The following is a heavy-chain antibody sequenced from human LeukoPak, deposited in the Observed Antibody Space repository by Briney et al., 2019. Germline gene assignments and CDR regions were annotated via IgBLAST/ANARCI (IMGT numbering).Heavy chain of an antibody. J-gene: IGHJ3*02. CDR2: IYYSGTT. D-gene: IGHD3-16*01. CDR1: GGSISSYY. V-gene: IGHV4-59*08. CDR3: AKHRELWSAPAPFDI. Sequence: SETLSLTCTVSGGSISSYYWSWIRQPPGKGLEWIGHIYYSGTTKYSPSLKSRVIISVDTSKNQFSLSLSSVTAADTAIYYCAKHRELWSAPAPFDIWGQGTMVTVSS.